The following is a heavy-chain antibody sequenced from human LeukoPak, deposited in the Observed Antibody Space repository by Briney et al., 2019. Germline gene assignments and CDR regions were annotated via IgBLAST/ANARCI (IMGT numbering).Heavy chain of an antibody. D-gene: IGHD5-12*01. J-gene: IGHJ3*02. Sequence: ASVKVSCKASGYTFTGYYMHWVRQAPGQGLEWMGWINPNSGGTNYAQKFQGRVTMTRDTSISTAYMELSRLRSDDTAVYYCASLQSGYVSRAFDIWGQGTMVTVSS. CDR1: GYTFTGYY. CDR2: INPNSGGT. CDR3: ASLQSGYVSRAFDI. V-gene: IGHV1-2*02.